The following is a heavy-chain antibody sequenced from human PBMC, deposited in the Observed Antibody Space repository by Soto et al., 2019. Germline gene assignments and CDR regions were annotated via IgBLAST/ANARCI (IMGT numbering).Heavy chain of an antibody. CDR1: GFSLSNARMG. D-gene: IGHD3-22*01. CDR2: IFSNDEK. J-gene: IGHJ2*01. Sequence: QVTLKESGPVLVKPTETLTLTCTVSGFSLSNARMGVSWIRQPPGKALEWLAHIFSNDEKSYSTSLKSRLTISKDTYKSQVVLTMTNMDPVDTATYYCARSQDYYDSSGYYYEGYFDLWGRGTLVTVSS. V-gene: IGHV2-26*01. CDR3: ARSQDYYDSSGYYYEGYFDL.